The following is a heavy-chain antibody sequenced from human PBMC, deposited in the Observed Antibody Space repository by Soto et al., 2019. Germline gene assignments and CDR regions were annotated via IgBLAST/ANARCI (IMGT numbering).Heavy chain of an antibody. CDR3: AKGYCSGGSCYSVY. V-gene: IGHV3-23*01. Sequence: GGSLRLSCAASGFTFSSYAMSWVRQAPGKGLEWVSAISGSGGSTYYADSVKGRFTISRDNSKNTLYLQMNSLRAEDTAVYYCAKGYCSGGSCYSVYWGQGTLVTVSS. CDR1: GFTFSSYA. D-gene: IGHD2-15*01. J-gene: IGHJ4*02. CDR2: ISGSGGST.